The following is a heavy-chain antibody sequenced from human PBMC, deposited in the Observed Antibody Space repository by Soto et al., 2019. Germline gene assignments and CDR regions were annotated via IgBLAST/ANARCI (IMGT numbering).Heavy chain of an antibody. CDR1: GGAFGRYT. J-gene: IGHJ4*02. CDR3: ARGDEMTAVTIFEY. V-gene: IGHV1-69*13. D-gene: IGHD4-17*01. CDR2: VIPVFNTS. Sequence: ASVKVSCKASGGAFGRYTVSWVRQAPGQGLEWIGGVIPVFNTSNYSLKFQGRVAIFADLSTSTVFMELRSLRSEDTALYYCARGDEMTAVTIFEYWGQGTLVTVSS.